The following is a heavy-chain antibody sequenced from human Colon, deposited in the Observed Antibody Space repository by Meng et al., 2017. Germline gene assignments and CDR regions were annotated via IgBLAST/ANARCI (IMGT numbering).Heavy chain of an antibody. D-gene: IGHD1-7*01. CDR1: GDSISSDIW. CDR3: GRDQGRELINH. J-gene: IGHJ4*02. V-gene: IGHV4-4*02. Sequence: QRQGPGPGLWMPSGTSSLTGTVPGDSISSDIWWSWVRQPPGKGLEWIGEVYHRGDTNYNPSLKSRVDISVDKSKNQFYLSLFSVTAADTAVYYCGRDQGRELINHWGQGTLVTVSS. CDR2: VYHRGDT.